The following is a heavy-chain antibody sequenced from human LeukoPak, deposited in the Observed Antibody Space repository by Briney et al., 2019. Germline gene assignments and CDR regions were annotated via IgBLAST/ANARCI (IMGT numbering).Heavy chain of an antibody. CDR3: ARGPRGFDP. Sequence: PGGSLRLSCAASGFTFSSYSFNWVRQAPGRGLEWVSCISSSTSYIYYADSVRGRFTVSRDNSKNTLYLQMNSLRADDTAVYYCARGPRGFDPWGQGTLVTVSS. CDR1: GFTFSSYS. V-gene: IGHV3-21*04. J-gene: IGHJ5*02. CDR2: ISSSTSYI.